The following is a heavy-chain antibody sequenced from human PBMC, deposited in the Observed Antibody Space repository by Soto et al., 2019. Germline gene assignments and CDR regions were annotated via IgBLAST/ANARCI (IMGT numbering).Heavy chain of an antibody. V-gene: IGHV1-18*01. D-gene: IGHD2-15*01. CDR2: ISAYNGNT. CDR3: ARKSTLGCSGGSCYSYYQSSYYYYYMDV. CDR1: GYTFTSYG. J-gene: IGHJ6*03. Sequence: ASVKVSCKASGYTFTSYGISWVRQAPGQGLEWMGWISAYNGNTNYAQKLQGRVTMTTDTSTSTAYMELRSLRSDDTAVYYCARKSTLGCSGGSCYSYYQSSYYYYYMDVWSKGTTVTGSS.